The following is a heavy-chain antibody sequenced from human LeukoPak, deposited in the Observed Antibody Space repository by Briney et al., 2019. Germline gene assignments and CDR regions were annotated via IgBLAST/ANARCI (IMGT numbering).Heavy chain of an antibody. Sequence: APVKRYCKASGYTFTSYGISWVRQAPGQGLEWMGWISAYNGNPNYAQKLQGRVTMTTDTSTSTAYMELRSLRSDDTAVYYCARDRLSIAAAWSDYWGQGTLVSV. CDR2: ISAYNGNP. CDR1: GYTFTSYG. CDR3: ARDRLSIAAAWSDY. V-gene: IGHV1-18*01. D-gene: IGHD6-13*01. J-gene: IGHJ4*02.